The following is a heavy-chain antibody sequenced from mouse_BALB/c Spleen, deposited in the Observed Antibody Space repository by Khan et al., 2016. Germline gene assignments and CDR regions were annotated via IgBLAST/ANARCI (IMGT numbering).Heavy chain of an antibody. J-gene: IGHJ2*01. CDR2: ISSGGST. Sequence: EVELVESGGGLVKPGGSLKLSCAASGFTFSSYAMSWVRQTPEKRLEWVASISSGGSTYYSDSLKGRFTISRDNARNILYLQMSSLRSEDTAMYYCVREDYGNYGDYFDYWGQGTTLTVSS. CDR3: VREDYGNYGDYFDY. CDR1: GFTFSSYA. V-gene: IGHV5-6-5*01. D-gene: IGHD2-1*01.